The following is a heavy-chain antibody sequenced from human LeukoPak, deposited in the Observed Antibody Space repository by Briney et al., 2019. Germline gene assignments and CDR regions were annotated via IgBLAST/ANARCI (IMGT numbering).Heavy chain of an antibody. CDR1: GYTFTSYD. J-gene: IGHJ4*02. CDR2: INPNSGDT. V-gene: IGHV1-2*06. Sequence: ASVKVSCKASGYTFTSYDINWVRQATGQGLEWMGRINPNSGDTNYAQKFQGRVTMTRDTSISTAYMELSRLRSDDTAVYYCARDYCSSTSCLFDYWGQGTLVTVSS. D-gene: IGHD2-2*01. CDR3: ARDYCSSTSCLFDY.